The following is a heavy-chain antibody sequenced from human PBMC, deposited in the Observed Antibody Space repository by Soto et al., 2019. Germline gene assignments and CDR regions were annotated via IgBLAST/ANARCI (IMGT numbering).Heavy chain of an antibody. Sequence: ESGGGLVQPGGSLRLSCAASGFTFSSYAMSWVRQAPGKGLEWVSAISGSGGSTYYADSVKGRFTISRDNSKNTLYLQMNSLRAEDTAVYYCAKYTVVVVAATPPAYYFDYWGQGTLVTVSS. V-gene: IGHV3-23*01. J-gene: IGHJ4*02. D-gene: IGHD2-15*01. CDR2: ISGSGGST. CDR3: AKYTVVVVAATPPAYYFDY. CDR1: GFTFSSYA.